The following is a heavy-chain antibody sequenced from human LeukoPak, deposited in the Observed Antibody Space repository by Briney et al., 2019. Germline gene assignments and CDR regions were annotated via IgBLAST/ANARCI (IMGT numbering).Heavy chain of an antibody. V-gene: IGHV4-34*01. D-gene: IGHD2-2*01. J-gene: IGHJ5*02. CDR3: ARAPHAAAPTWFDP. CDR1: GGSFSGYY. Sequence: SETLSLTCAVYGGSFSGYYWSWIRQPPGKGLEWIGEINHSGSTNYNPSLKSRVTISVDTSKNQFSLKLSSVTAADTAVYYRARAPHAAAPTWFDPWGQGTLVTVSS. CDR2: INHSGST.